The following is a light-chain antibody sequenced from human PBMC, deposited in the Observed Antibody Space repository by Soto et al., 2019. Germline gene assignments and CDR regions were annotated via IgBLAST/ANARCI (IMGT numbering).Light chain of an antibody. CDR3: QTWGTASWV. Sequence: QLVLTQSPSASASLRAAVKLTCTLSSGHSRYAIAWHQQRPEKGPRYLMKVNSDGSRSKGDGIPDRFSGSRSGEERSLTISGIQSEGEADSYCQTWGTASWVFGAGTKLTV. CDR1: SGHSRYA. CDR2: VNSDGSR. J-gene: IGLJ3*02. V-gene: IGLV4-69*01.